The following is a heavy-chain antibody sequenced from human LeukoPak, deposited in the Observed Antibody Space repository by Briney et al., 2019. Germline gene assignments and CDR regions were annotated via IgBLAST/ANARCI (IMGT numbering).Heavy chain of an antibody. Sequence: PSETLSLTCTVSGGSISSSSYYWGWIRQPPGKGLEWIGSIYYSGSTYYNPSLKSRVTISVDTSKNQFSLKLSSVTAADTAVYYCASPGTGRYINTFDYWGQGTLVTVSS. CDR1: GGSISSSSYY. D-gene: IGHD1-1*01. J-gene: IGHJ4*02. V-gene: IGHV4-39*01. CDR3: ASPGTGRYINTFDY. CDR2: IYYSGST.